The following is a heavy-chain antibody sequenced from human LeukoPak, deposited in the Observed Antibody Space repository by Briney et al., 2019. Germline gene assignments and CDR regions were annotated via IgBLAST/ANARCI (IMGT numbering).Heavy chain of an antibody. V-gene: IGHV3-53*01. CDR3: ARVQRSSNWFDP. D-gene: IGHD5-24*01. Sequence: GGSLRLSCAASGFTVNNNYVSWVRQAPGKGLEWVLVIYGGGSTYYADSVKGRFTISRDNSKNTVYLQMNSLRAEDAAVYYCARVQRSSNWFDPWGQGTLVTVSS. J-gene: IGHJ5*02. CDR2: IYGGGST. CDR1: GFTVNNNY.